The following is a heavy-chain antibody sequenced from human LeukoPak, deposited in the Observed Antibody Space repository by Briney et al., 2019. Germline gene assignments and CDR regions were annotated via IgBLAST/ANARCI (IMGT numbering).Heavy chain of an antibody. Sequence: GASVKVSCKASGYTFTSYGISWVRQAPGQGLEWMGWISAYNGNTNYAQKLQGRVTMTTDTSTSTAYMELRSLRSDDTAVYYCARAGDYGGNSGAFDIWGQGTMVTVSS. V-gene: IGHV1-18*01. CDR3: ARAGDYGGNSGAFDI. CDR2: ISAYNGNT. CDR1: GYTFTSYG. D-gene: IGHD4-23*01. J-gene: IGHJ3*02.